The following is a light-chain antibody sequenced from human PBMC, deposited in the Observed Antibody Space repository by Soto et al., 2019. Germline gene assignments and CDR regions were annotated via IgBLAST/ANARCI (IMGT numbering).Light chain of an antibody. V-gene: IGLV1-44*01. J-gene: IGLJ3*02. Sequence: QSVLTQQPSASGTPGQSVTVSCSGSGSNIGGNTVNWYQQVPGTAPKLLIYHNDRRPSGVPDRFSCSKSGTSASLAISGLQSADEADYYCAVWDDSLHGPVFGGGTKLTVL. CDR3: AVWDDSLHGPV. CDR2: HND. CDR1: GSNIGGNT.